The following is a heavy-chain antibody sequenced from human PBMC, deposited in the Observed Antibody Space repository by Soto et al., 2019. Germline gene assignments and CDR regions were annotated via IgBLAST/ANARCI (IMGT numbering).Heavy chain of an antibody. CDR1: GGSISSGDYS. CDR2: IYYGGST. J-gene: IGHJ4*02. D-gene: IGHD4-17*01. Sequence: ETLSLTCAVSGGSISSGDYSWNWIRQPPGKGLEWIGYIYYGGSTNYNPSLKSRVTISVDTSKNQFSLKLSSVTAADTAVYYCARMGDYALDYWGQGTLVTAPQ. V-gene: IGHV4-61*08. CDR3: ARMGDYALDY.